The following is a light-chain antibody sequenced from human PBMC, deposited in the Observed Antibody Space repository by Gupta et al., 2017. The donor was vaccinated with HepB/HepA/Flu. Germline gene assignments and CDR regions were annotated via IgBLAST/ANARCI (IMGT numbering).Light chain of an antibody. CDR1: SSDVGGYNS. CDR2: DVN. V-gene: IGLV2-11*01. Sequence: QSALTPPPSVSGSPGQSVTISCTGTSSDVGGYNSVSWYQQHPGKAPKLMIYDVNKRPAGVPDRFSGSKSGNTASLTISGLQAEDEADYHCCSYAGDSSYVFGAGTKVTVL. J-gene: IGLJ1*01. CDR3: CSYAGDSSYV.